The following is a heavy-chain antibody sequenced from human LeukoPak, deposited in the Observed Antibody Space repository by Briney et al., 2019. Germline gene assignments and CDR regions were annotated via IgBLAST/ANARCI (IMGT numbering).Heavy chain of an antibody. Sequence: PGGSLRLSCVASGFTFSNYYIAWVRQAPGKGLEWVASVKQDGGEKHYVDSVKGRFTISRDNAKNSLSLQMNSLRVDDTAVYYCARGGYSFDYLGQGTLVTVSS. J-gene: IGHJ4*02. V-gene: IGHV3-7*01. CDR3: ARGGYSFDY. CDR2: VKQDGGEK. D-gene: IGHD5-12*01. CDR1: GFTFSNYY.